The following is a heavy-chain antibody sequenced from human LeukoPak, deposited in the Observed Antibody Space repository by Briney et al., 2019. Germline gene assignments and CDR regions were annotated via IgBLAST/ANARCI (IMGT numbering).Heavy chain of an antibody. CDR2: IYPGDWDT. V-gene: IGHV5-51*01. Sequence: GEAPKISWNGSGYSFSNHWIGWGRQRPGKGLEWMVVIYPGDWDTRYSPSFQGQVTMSVDKSIDSALLQWSSMKASDTAIYYCARELYGSYGQLLAFDLWGPGTLVTVSS. D-gene: IGHD3-16*01. CDR1: GYSFSNHW. J-gene: IGHJ4*02. CDR3: ARELYGSYGQLLAFDL.